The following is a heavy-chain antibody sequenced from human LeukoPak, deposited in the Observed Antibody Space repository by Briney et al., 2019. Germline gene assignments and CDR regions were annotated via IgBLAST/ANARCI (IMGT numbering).Heavy chain of an antibody. Sequence: GGSLRLSCAASGFTFSSYGMHWVRHAPGKGLEWVAFIRYDGSNKYYADSVKGRFTISRDNSKNTLYLQMNSLRAEDTAVYYCAKLSPPSLWFGEPNDAFDIWGQGTMVTVSS. CDR3: AKLSPPSLWFGEPNDAFDI. V-gene: IGHV3-30*02. D-gene: IGHD3-10*01. CDR1: GFTFSSYG. J-gene: IGHJ3*02. CDR2: IRYDGSNK.